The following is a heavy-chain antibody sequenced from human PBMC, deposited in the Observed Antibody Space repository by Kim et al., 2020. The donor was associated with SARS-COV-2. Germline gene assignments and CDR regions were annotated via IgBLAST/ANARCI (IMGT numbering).Heavy chain of an antibody. J-gene: IGHJ5*02. CDR3: AREPIVGATRYWFDP. CDR1: GYTFTSYD. Sequence: ASVKVSCKASGYTFTSYDTNWVRQATGQGPEWMGWMNPNSGNTGYAQKFQGRVTMTRNTSISTAYMELSSLKSEDTAVYYCAREPIVGATRYWFDPWGQGTLVTVSS. D-gene: IGHD1-26*01. V-gene: IGHV1-8*01. CDR2: MNPNSGNT.